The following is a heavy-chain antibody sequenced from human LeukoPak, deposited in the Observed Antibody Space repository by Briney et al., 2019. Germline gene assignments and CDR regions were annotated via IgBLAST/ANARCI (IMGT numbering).Heavy chain of an antibody. Sequence: SVKVSCKASGGTFSSYAISWVRQAPGQGLEWMGGIIPIFGTANYAQKFQGRVTITADESTSTAYMELSSLRSEDTAVYYCAREEYCTNGVSFPDYWGQGTLVTASS. CDR3: AREEYCTNGVSFPDY. V-gene: IGHV1-69*13. CDR2: IIPIFGTA. CDR1: GGTFSSYA. J-gene: IGHJ4*02. D-gene: IGHD2-8*01.